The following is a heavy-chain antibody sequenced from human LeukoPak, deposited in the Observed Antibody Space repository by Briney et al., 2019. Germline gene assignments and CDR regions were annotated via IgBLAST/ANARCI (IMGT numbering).Heavy chain of an antibody. CDR1: GYSISSDYY. CDR2: IHHSGRT. D-gene: IGHD3-3*01. CDR3: ARDHLANLASRLFDP. V-gene: IGHV4-38-2*02. J-gene: IGHJ5*02. Sequence: PSETLSLTCTVSGYSISSDYYWGWIRQPPGKGLEWIGSIHHSGRTYYNPSLKSRVTISVDTSKNQFSLKLSSVTAADTAVYYCARDHLANLASRLFDPWGQGTLVTVSS.